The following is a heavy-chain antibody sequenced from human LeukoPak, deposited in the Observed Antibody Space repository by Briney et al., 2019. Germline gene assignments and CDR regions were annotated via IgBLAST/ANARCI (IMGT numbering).Heavy chain of an antibody. CDR2: ISISHSYI. J-gene: IGHJ3*02. V-gene: IGHV3-21*01. CDR3: ARDGMSGSPYAFDI. D-gene: IGHD1-26*01. Sequence: GGSLRLSCAASGFTFSSYNMNWVRHAPGKGLECVSSISISHSYISYADSVKGRFTISRDNAKYSLFLQMNSLRAEDTALYYCARDGMSGSPYAFDIWGQGTMVTVSS. CDR1: GFTFSSYN.